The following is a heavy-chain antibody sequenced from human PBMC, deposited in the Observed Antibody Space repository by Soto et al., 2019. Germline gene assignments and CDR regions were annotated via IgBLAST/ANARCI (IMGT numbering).Heavy chain of an antibody. V-gene: IGHV5-51*01. D-gene: IGHD6-25*01. Sequence: GESLKISCQISGDRFTISWIVLVRQMPGKGLEWLGNVYPSDSDVRYSPAFEVRVTISAYNSINTAYLHFLQLKASDTALSPCPTAATRPFDSWGQATRVTV. CDR1: GDRFTISW. CDR2: VYPSDSDV. J-gene: IGHJ4*02. CDR3: PTAATRPFDS.